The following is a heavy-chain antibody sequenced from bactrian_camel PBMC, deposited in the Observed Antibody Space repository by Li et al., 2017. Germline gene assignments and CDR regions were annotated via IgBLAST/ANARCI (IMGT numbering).Heavy chain of an antibody. J-gene: IGHJ6*01. V-gene: IGHV3S53*01. D-gene: IGHD8*01. Sequence: HVQLVESGGGSVQTGGSLRLSCTASGYTHVYTKYTLAWFRQTPGREREGVASVTSDGITNCADSVKGRFSISQDNDKSTLFLQMNALKPEDTAMYYCAADWRYSDGFGREWHDCAPARFPSTGGWWGQGTQVTVS. CDR1: GYTHVYTKYT. CDR2: VTSDGIT. CDR3: AADWRYSDGFGREWHDCAPARFPSTGGW.